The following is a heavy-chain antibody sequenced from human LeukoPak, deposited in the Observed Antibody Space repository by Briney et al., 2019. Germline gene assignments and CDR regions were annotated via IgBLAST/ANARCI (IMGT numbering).Heavy chain of an antibody. D-gene: IGHD3-16*02. V-gene: IGHV1-2*02. CDR3: ARGYDYVWGSYRIDY. CDR1: GYDFIGYY. CDR2: INPNSGGT. Sequence: ASVKVSCKASGYDFIGYYMHWVRQAPGQGLEWMGWINPNSGGTNYAQKFQGRVTMTRDTSIRTAYMELNRLRSDDTAVYYCARGYDYVWGSYRIDYWGQGTLVTVSS. J-gene: IGHJ4*01.